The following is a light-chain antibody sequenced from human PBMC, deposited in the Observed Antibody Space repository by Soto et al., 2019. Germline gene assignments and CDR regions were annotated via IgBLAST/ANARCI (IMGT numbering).Light chain of an antibody. J-gene: IGLJ2*01. CDR1: SSNIGSNY. CDR3: AAWDDSLSGVV. CDR2: RNN. Sequence: QSVLTQPPSASGTPGQRVTLSCSGSSSNIGSNYVYWYQQLPGTAPKLLIYRNNQRPSGVPDRFSGSKSGTSASLAISGIRSEDEADYYWAAWDDSLSGVVFGGGTKLTVL. V-gene: IGLV1-47*01.